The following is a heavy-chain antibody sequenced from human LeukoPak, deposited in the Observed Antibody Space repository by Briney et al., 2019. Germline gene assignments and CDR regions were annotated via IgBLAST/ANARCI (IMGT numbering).Heavy chain of an antibody. CDR1: GYTFTCYY. J-gene: IGHJ6*02. V-gene: IGHV1-2*04. D-gene: IGHD2/OR15-2a*01. Sequence: VASVKVSCKASGYTFTCYYMHWVRQAPGQGLEWMGWINPNSGGTNYAQKFQGWVTMTRDTSISTAYMELSRLRSDDTAVYYCARDSRARSYYYYGMDVWGQGTTVTVSS. CDR3: ARDSRARSYYYYGMDV. CDR2: INPNSGGT.